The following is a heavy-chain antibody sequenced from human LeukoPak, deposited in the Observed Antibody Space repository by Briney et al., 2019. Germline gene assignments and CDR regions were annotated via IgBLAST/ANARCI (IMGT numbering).Heavy chain of an antibody. V-gene: IGHV1-24*01. D-gene: IGHD3-10*01. CDR2: FDPEDGEA. Sequence: ASVKVSCKVSGYTLTDLSINWVRQPPGKGLEWMGAFDPEDGEAFYAPKFQGRVTMTQDTSTDTSYMELSSLRSDDTAVYYCARGRGQTYYYGSGSYYDYWGQGTLVTVSS. J-gene: IGHJ4*02. CDR3: ARGRGQTYYYGSGSYYDY. CDR1: GYTLTDLS.